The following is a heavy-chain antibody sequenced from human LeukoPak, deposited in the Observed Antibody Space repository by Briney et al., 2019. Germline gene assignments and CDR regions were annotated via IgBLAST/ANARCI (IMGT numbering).Heavy chain of an antibody. CDR3: AKDRSNTMVRGVGGYFDY. CDR2: VSGSGGST. D-gene: IGHD3-10*01. J-gene: IGHJ4*02. Sequence: PGGSLRLSCAATGFTFSSYAMSCVRQAPGKGLEWVSAVSGSGGSTYYADSVKGRFTISRDNSKNTLYLQMNSLRAEDTAVYYCAKDRSNTMVRGVGGYFDYWGQGTLVTVSS. CDR1: GFTFSSYA. V-gene: IGHV3-23*01.